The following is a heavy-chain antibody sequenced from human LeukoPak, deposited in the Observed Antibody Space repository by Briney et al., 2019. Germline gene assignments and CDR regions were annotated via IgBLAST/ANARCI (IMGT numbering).Heavy chain of an antibody. J-gene: IGHJ4*02. CDR1: GFTFNNYA. D-gene: IGHD6-13*01. Sequence: VGSLRLSCAASGFTFNNYAMNWVRQAPGKGLEWVSGISGFGGSTYYAPSVKGRLTISRDNFGNMLYLHLDSLRVEDTAIYYCARRSGSSWSSFDYWGQGALVTVSS. V-gene: IGHV3-23*01. CDR2: ISGFGGST. CDR3: ARRSGSSWSSFDY.